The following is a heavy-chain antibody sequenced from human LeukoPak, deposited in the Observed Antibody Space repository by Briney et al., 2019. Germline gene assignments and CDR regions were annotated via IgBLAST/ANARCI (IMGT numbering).Heavy chain of an antibody. CDR1: GYTFTGYY. Sequence: ASVKVSCTASGYTFTGYYMHWVRQAPGQGLEWMGWINPNSGGTNYAQKFQGRVTMTRDTSIGTAYMELSRLRSDDTAVYYCARGHQDCTNGVCFLTYYFDYWGQGTLVTVSS. V-gene: IGHV1-2*02. CDR3: ARGHQDCTNGVCFLTYYFDY. J-gene: IGHJ4*02. D-gene: IGHD2-8*01. CDR2: INPNSGGT.